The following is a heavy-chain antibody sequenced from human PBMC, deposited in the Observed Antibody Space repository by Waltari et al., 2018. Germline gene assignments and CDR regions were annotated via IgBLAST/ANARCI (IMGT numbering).Heavy chain of an antibody. Sequence: EVQLVTSGGGLVQPGRSLRLACVGSGFRFDVYARYRVRQRPGKGLEWLAGIGWNSGAIGYADSVRGRFSTYRDNARKSLYLQMGRLRPEDTALYYCVKGGWGFGAFYEQHWGQGIQVTVSS. CDR3: VKGGWGFGAFYEQH. CDR1: GFRFDVYA. CDR2: IGWNSGAI. D-gene: IGHD3-10*01. V-gene: IGHV3-9*01. J-gene: IGHJ4*02.